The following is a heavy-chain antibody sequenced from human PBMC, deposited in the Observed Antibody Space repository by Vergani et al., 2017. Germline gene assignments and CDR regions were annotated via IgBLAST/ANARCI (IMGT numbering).Heavy chain of an antibody. V-gene: IGHV4-39*01. CDR2: IYNSGNG. Sequence: QVQLQQWGAGLLKPSETLSLTCTVSGDSIISRSYYWGWIRQPPGKGLEWIGSIYNSGNGDSSSSLKSRVTISADTSKNQFSLRLTSVTAADTAVYYCASGKYYSDSTSHFRERYFDVWGRGTLVTVPS. CDR1: GDSIISRSYY. D-gene: IGHD3-16*01. J-gene: IGHJ2*01. CDR3: ASGKYYSDSTSHFRERYFDV.